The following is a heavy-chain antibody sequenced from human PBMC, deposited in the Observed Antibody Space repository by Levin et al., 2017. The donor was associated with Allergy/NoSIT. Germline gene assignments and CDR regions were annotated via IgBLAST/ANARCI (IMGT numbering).Heavy chain of an antibody. D-gene: IGHD5-24*01. J-gene: IGHJ4*02. V-gene: IGHV4-34*01. CDR3: ERGRRHGDNYGWGPSPCDF. CDR2: INHSGST. CDR1: GGSFSGYF. Sequence: PSETLSLTCAVYGGSFSGYFWSWVRQPPGKGLEWIGEINHSGSTNDNPSLKSRVTISVDKSKNQFSLKLRSVTAADTAVYDCERGRRHGDNYGWGPSPCDFWGQGTRVIVSS.